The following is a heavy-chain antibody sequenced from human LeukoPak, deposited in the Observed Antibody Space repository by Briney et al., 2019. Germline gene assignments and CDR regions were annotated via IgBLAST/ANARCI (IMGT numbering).Heavy chain of an antibody. D-gene: IGHD1-26*01. Sequence: PSETLSLTCAVYGGSFSSYYWGWIRQPPGKGLEWIGSIYYSGSTYYNPSLKSRVTISVDTSKNQFSLKLSSVTAADTAVYYCARRTQSGYYFDYWGQGTLVTVSS. CDR1: GGSFSSYY. V-gene: IGHV4-39*01. CDR2: IYYSGST. J-gene: IGHJ4*02. CDR3: ARRTQSGYYFDY.